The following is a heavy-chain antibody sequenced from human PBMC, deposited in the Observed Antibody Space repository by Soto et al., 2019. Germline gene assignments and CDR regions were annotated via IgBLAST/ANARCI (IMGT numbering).Heavy chain of an antibody. CDR2: ISYDGGKK. J-gene: IGHJ2*01. CDR3: SSKRRHPYF. Sequence: GKGLEWVALISYDGGKKFYADSVKGRFTISRDKSENTLYMQMNSLTTEDTAVYYFSSKRRHPYF. V-gene: IGHV3-30-3*01.